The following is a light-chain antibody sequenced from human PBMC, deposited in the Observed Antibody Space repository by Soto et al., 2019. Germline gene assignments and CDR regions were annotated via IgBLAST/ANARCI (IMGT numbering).Light chain of an antibody. CDR3: CSYAGGSNV. CDR2: EDS. J-gene: IGLJ1*01. Sequence: QSVLTQPASVAGSPGQSITISCTGTSSDVGSYQFVSWYQQYPGKAPTLMIYEDSERPSGVSDRFSGSKSGNTASLTISGLRYGDEADYFCCSYAGGSNVFGTGTKVTVL. CDR1: SSDVGSYQF. V-gene: IGLV2-23*02.